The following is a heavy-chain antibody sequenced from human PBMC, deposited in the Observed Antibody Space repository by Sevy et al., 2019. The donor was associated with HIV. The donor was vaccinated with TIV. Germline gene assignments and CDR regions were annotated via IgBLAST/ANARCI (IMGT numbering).Heavy chain of an antibody. CDR1: GFIFSTSP. CDR2: LSYDDSDE. Sequence: GGSLRLSCAASGFIFSTSPMHWVRQAPGKGLECVAILSYDDSDENYADSVKGRFTSSRDNSKNTLYLQMNSLRTEDTAVYYCAKDDLGSIDYWGQGTLVTVSS. CDR3: AKDDLGSIDY. D-gene: IGHD3-10*01. V-gene: IGHV3-30-3*02. J-gene: IGHJ4*02.